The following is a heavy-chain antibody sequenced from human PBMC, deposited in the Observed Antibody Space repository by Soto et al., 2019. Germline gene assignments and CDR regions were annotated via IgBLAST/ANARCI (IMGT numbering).Heavy chain of an antibody. D-gene: IGHD3-3*01. CDR3: AKESSLDDFWSGYSDY. Sequence: GGSLRLSCAASGFTFSSYAMSWVRQAPGKGLEWVSAISGSGGSTYYADSVKGRFTISRDNSKNTLYLQMNSLRAEDTAVYYCAKESSLDDFWSGYSDYWGQGTLVTVS. CDR1: GFTFSSYA. J-gene: IGHJ4*02. V-gene: IGHV3-23*01. CDR2: ISGSGGST.